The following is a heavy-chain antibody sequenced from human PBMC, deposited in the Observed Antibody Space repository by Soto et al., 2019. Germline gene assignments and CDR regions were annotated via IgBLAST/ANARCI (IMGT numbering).Heavy chain of an antibody. CDR1: GFTFSSYS. Sequence: GGSLIVSCAASGFTFSSYSMNWVRQAPGKGLEWVSSISSSSSYIYYADSVKGRFTISRDNAKNSLYLQMNSLRAEDTAVYYCARGAISAGIDYWGQGTLVTVSS. V-gene: IGHV3-21*01. D-gene: IGHD1-26*01. CDR2: ISSSSSYI. J-gene: IGHJ4*02. CDR3: ARGAISAGIDY.